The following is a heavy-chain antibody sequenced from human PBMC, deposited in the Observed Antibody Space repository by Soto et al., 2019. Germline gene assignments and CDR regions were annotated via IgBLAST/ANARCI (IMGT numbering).Heavy chain of an antibody. Sequence: GGSLRLSCAASGFTFSSYSMNWVRQAPGKGLEWVSSISSSSSYIYYADSVKGRFTISRDNAKNSLYLQMNSLRAEDTAVYYCAREDIVLDYGMDVWGQGTTVTVSS. CDR1: GFTFSSYS. D-gene: IGHD2-8*01. V-gene: IGHV3-21*01. CDR2: ISSSSSYI. J-gene: IGHJ6*02. CDR3: AREDIVLDYGMDV.